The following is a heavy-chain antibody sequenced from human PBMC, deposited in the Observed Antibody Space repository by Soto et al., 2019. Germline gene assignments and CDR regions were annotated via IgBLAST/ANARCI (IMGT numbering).Heavy chain of an antibody. V-gene: IGHV3-30-3*01. Sequence: QVQLVESGGGVVQPGRSLRLSCAASGLTFSSYAMHWVRQAPGKGLEWVAVISYDGSEKYHADSVKGRFTISRDNSKNTLYLHVNSLRAEDTAVYYCAREESSPIAAAWDCYGMDVWGRGTTVTVSS. CDR1: GLTFSSYA. J-gene: IGHJ6*02. CDR2: ISYDGSEK. CDR3: AREESSPIAAAWDCYGMDV. D-gene: IGHD6-13*01.